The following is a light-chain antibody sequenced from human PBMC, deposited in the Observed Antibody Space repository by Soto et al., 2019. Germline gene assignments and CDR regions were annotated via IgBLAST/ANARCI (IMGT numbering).Light chain of an antibody. Sequence: EIVLTQSPGTLSLSPGERATLSCRASQSVSSSYLAWYQQKPGQAPRLLIYGASSGATGIPDRFSGSGSGTDFTLTISRLEPEDFAVYYCHQGPSMYTFGQGTKLEIK. J-gene: IGKJ2*01. CDR1: QSVSSSY. V-gene: IGKV3-20*01. CDR3: HQGPSMYT. CDR2: GAS.